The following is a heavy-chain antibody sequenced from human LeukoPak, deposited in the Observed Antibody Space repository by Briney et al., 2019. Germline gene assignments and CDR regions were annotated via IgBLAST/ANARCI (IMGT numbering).Heavy chain of an antibody. CDR3: ARGVGSSSSNWFDP. Sequence: PSETLSLTCTVSGDSISSGTYYWSWIRQPAGKGLEWIGRVYSSGNTNYNPSLKSRATISIDTSRDQFSLKLSSVTAADTAAYYCARGVGSSSSNWFDPWGQGTLVTVSS. V-gene: IGHV4-61*02. CDR1: GDSISSGTYY. J-gene: IGHJ5*02. D-gene: IGHD6-6*01. CDR2: VYSSGNT.